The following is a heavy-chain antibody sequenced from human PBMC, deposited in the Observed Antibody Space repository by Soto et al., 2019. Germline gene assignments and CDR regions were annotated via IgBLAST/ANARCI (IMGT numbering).Heavy chain of an antibody. CDR3: ARDRQSSGWLDAFDI. CDR1: GFTVSSNY. CDR2: IFTGGST. Sequence: GGSLRLSCAASGFTVSSNYMSWVRQAPGKGLEWVSVIFTGGSTYYADSVKGRFTISRHSSMNTVYLQMDSLRAEDTAVYYCARDRQSSGWLDAFDIWGQGTTVTVSS. D-gene: IGHD6-19*01. V-gene: IGHV3-53*04. J-gene: IGHJ3*02.